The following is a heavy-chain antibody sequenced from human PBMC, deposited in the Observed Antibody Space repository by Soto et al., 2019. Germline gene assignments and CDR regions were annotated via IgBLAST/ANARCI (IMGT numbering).Heavy chain of an antibody. D-gene: IGHD2-15*01. J-gene: IGHJ4*02. CDR2: VYYSGTT. V-gene: IGHV4-61*01. Sequence: PSETLSLTCSVSGGSVSDKTYYWSWIRQPPGKRLEWIGYVYYSGTTNYNPSLKSRVTISVDLSKNRFSLRLSSVTTADTALNSCTGTKAVPNTPRSRYFFDYWGQGTLVTV. CDR1: GGSVSDKTYY. CDR3: TGTKAVPNTPRSRYFFDY.